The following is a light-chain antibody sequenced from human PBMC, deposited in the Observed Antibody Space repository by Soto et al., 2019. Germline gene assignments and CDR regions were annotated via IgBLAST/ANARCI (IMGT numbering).Light chain of an antibody. CDR2: GAS. V-gene: IGKV1-12*01. CDR3: QQAHTFPPT. CDR1: QSISSW. Sequence: DIQMTQSPSSVSASVGDRVTITCRASQSISSWLAWYQQKPGKAPKLLIYGASTLQSGVPSRFSGSGSGTEFTLTISSLQPEDFATYYCQQAHTFPPTFGQGTRLEIK. J-gene: IGKJ5*01.